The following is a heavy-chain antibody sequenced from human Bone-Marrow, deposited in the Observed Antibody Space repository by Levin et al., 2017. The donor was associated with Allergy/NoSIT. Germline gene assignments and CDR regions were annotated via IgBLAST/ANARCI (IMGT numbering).Heavy chain of an antibody. CDR1: GFTFSSYA. CDR2: ISGSGGST. V-gene: IGHV3-23*01. Sequence: GESLKISCAASGFTFSSYAMSWVRQAPGKGLEWVSAISGSGGSTHYADSVTGRFTISRDNSKNTLYLQMNSLRAEDTAVYYCAKGAAVAGTLYFAYWGQGTLVPVSS. J-gene: IGHJ4*02. CDR3: AKGAAVAGTLYFAY. D-gene: IGHD6-19*01.